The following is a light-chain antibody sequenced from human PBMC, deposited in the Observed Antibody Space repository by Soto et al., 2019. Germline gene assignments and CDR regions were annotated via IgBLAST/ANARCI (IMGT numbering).Light chain of an antibody. CDR1: SSDVGGYNY. V-gene: IGLV2-8*01. Sequence: QSALTQPPSASGSPGHSVTISCTGTSSDVGGYNYVSWYQQHPGKAPKVIIYEVSKRPSGVPDRFSGSKSGSTASLTVSGLQAEDEADYFCSSYAVTNIFVFGTGTKVTVL. CDR3: SSYAVTNIFV. J-gene: IGLJ1*01. CDR2: EVS.